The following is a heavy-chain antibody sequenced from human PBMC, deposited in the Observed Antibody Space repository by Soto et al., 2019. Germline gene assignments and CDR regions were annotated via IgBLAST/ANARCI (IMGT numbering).Heavy chain of an antibody. D-gene: IGHD3-9*01. CDR3: ATWDNLVRYFF. V-gene: IGHV1-8*01. J-gene: IGHJ4*02. CDR2: MNPNSGNT. Sequence: QVQLVQSGAEVKKPGASVKVSCKASGYTFTSYDINWVRQATGQGLEWMGWMNPNSGNTGYAQKFQDSITMTRTPSISTAYLELMSLRSGDTAGYYCATWDNLVRYFFWGQGTLVTVSS. CDR1: GYTFTSYD.